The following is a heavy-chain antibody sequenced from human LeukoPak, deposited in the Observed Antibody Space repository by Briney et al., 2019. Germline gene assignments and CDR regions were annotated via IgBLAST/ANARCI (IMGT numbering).Heavy chain of an antibody. V-gene: IGHV4-4*07. CDR2: ISTSGST. CDR1: GGSISSYY. J-gene: IGHJ5*02. Sequence: PSETLSLTCTVSGGSISSYYWSWIRQPAGKGLEWIGRISTSGSTNYTPSLKSRVTMSVDTSKNQFSLKLSSVTAADTAVYYCARESVAYCGGDCYPWGWFDPWGQGTLVTVSS. D-gene: IGHD2-21*02. CDR3: ARESVAYCGGDCYPWGWFDP.